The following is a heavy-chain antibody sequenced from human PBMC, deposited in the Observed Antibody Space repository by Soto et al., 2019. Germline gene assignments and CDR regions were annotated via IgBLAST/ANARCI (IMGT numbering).Heavy chain of an antibody. CDR1: GGTFSSYA. D-gene: IGHD3-22*01. J-gene: IGHJ5*02. CDR3: ARAFGVSYSVTMIVRQGFDP. CDR2: IIPIFGTA. Sequence: QVQLVQSGAEVKKPGSSVKVSCKASGGTFSSYAISWVQQAPGQGLEWMGGIIPIFGTANYAQKFQGRVTITADESTSTAYMELSSLRSEDTAVYYCARAFGVSYSVTMIVRQGFDPWGQGTLVTVSS. V-gene: IGHV1-69*01.